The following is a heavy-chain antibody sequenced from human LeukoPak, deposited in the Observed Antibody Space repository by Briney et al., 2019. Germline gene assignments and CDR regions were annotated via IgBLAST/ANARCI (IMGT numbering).Heavy chain of an antibody. J-gene: IGHJ4*02. D-gene: IGHD3-10*01. V-gene: IGHV3-48*04. Sequence: GGSLRLSCAASGFTFSSYSMNWVRQAPGKGLEWVSYISSSSSTIYYADSVKGRFTISRDNSKNTLYLQINSLRADDTAVYFCAKDAYDSGSKRSDYWGQGTLVTVSS. CDR1: GFTFSSYS. CDR2: ISSSSSTI. CDR3: AKDAYDSGSKRSDY.